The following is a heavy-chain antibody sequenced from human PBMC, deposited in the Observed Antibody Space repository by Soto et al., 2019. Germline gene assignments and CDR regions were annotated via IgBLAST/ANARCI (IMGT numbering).Heavy chain of an antibody. CDR1: GFFFGSHV. V-gene: IGHV3-33*01. D-gene: IGHD4-4*01. CDR2: IWFDGSNK. J-gene: IGHJ6*02. Sequence: PGGSLRRPCAASGFFFGSHVMYWVRQAPGKGLEWVALIWFDGSNKYYGDSVKGRFTVSRDNSKNILYLQMDSLRVEDTAIYYCAREPYSNYIMDVWGQGTTVTVSS. CDR3: AREPYSNYIMDV.